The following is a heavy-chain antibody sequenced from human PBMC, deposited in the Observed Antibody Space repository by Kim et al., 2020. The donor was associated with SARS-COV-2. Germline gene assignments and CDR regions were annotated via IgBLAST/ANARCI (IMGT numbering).Heavy chain of an antibody. V-gene: IGHV3-30*02. J-gene: IGHJ4*02. D-gene: IGHD3-22*01. CDR3: AKELYSSGSLFDY. Sequence: YADYARGRFTCSRDNSKHTLYQQINSLRADDTAVYYCAKELYSSGSLFDYWGQETLVTVSS.